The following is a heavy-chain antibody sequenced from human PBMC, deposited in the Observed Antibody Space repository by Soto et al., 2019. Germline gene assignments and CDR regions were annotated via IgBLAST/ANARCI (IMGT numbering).Heavy chain of an antibody. CDR3: ARGGSYYAH. J-gene: IGHJ4*02. V-gene: IGHV1-2*02. Sequence: QEQLVQSGAEVKQPGASVRVSCKASGNTHTIYFIHWLRQARGQGLEWMGWINSVSGGTNYAHQLQGRVAMTRDTSTTTAFMELSGLRSDDTAVYFCARGGSYYAHWGQGTLVTVSS. D-gene: IGHD3-10*01. CDR2: INSVSGGT. CDR1: GNTHTIYF.